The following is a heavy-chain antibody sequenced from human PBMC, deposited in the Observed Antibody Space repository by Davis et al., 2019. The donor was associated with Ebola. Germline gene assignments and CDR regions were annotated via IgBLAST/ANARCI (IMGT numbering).Heavy chain of an antibody. CDR2: IYHSGST. CDR3: ARREGSSWYFDY. J-gene: IGHJ4*02. D-gene: IGHD6-13*01. CDR1: GGSISSGGYS. Sequence: MPSETLSLTCAVSGGSISSGGYSWSWIRQPPGKGLEWIGYIYHSGSTYYNPSLKSRVTISVDRSKNQFSLKLSSVTAADTAVYYCARREGSSWYFDYWGQGTLVTVSS. V-gene: IGHV4-30-2*01.